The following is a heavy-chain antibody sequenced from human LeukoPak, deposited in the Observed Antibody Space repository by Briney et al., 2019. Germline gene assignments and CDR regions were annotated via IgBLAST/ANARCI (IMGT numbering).Heavy chain of an antibody. Sequence: GGSLRLSCAASGFTFSSYGMHWVRQAPGKGLEWVAVISYDGSNKYYADSVKGRFTISRDNSKNTLYLQMNSLRAEDTAVYYCARAPAVAAPFDYWGQGTLVTVSS. J-gene: IGHJ4*02. V-gene: IGHV3-30*03. CDR3: ARAPAVAAPFDY. D-gene: IGHD6-19*01. CDR2: ISYDGSNK. CDR1: GFTFSSYG.